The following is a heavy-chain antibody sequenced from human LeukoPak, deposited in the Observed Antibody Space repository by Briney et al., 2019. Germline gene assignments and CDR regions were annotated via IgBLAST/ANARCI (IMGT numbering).Heavy chain of an antibody. CDR1: GGSISSYY. V-gene: IGHV4-59*01. Sequence: SETLSLTCTLSGGSISSYYWSWIRQPPGKGLEWIGYIYYTGSTNYNPSLKSRVTISADMSKNQFSLKLTSVTAADTAVYYCAKDRGHYSDSTGYYHNWFDPWGQGTLVTVSS. D-gene: IGHD3-22*01. J-gene: IGHJ5*02. CDR2: IYYTGST. CDR3: AKDRGHYSDSTGYYHNWFDP.